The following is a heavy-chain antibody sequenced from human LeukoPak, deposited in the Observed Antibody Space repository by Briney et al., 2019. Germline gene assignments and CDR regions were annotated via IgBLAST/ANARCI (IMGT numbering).Heavy chain of an antibody. D-gene: IGHD3-10*01. V-gene: IGHV1-46*01. J-gene: IGHJ4*02. CDR2: INPSGGST. CDR1: GYTFTGYY. CDR3: ARGGNYYYGSGSPSFDY. Sequence: ASVKVSCKASGYTFTGYYMHWVRQAPGQGLEWMGWINPSGGSTSYAQKFQGRVTMTRDTSTSTVYMELSSLRSEDTAVYYCARGGNYYYGSGSPSFDYWGQGTLVTVSS.